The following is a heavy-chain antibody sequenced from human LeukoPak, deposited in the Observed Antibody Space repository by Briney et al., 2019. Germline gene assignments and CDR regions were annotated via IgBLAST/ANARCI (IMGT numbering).Heavy chain of an antibody. J-gene: IGHJ4*02. Sequence: KPSETLSLTCTVSGGSISSGGYYWSWIRQHPGKGLEWIGYIYYSGSTNYNPSLKSRVTISVDTSKNQFSLKLSSVTAADTAVYYCARGRVTDSSGYYPFWGQGTLVTVSS. CDR2: IYYSGST. D-gene: IGHD3-22*01. CDR3: ARGRVTDSSGYYPF. CDR1: GGSISSGGYY. V-gene: IGHV4-61*08.